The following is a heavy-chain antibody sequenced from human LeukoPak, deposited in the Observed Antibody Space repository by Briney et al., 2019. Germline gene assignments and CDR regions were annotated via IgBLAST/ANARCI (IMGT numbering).Heavy chain of an antibody. Sequence: GASVKVSCKASGGTFSSYAISWVRQAPGQGLEWMGGIIPIFGTANYAQKFQGRVTITTDESTSTAYMELSSLKSEDTAVYYCATGPMASYGMDVWGQGTTVTVSS. J-gene: IGHJ6*02. V-gene: IGHV1-69*05. CDR2: IIPIFGTA. CDR3: ATGPMASYGMDV. D-gene: IGHD5-24*01. CDR1: GGTFSSYA.